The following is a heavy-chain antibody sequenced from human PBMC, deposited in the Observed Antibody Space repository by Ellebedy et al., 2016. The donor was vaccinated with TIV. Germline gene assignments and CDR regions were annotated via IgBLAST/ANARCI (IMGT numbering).Heavy chain of an antibody. J-gene: IGHJ6*02. CDR2: INPNSGGT. D-gene: IGHD1-1*01. CDR3: ATRTTGTVEYYYYGMDV. CDR1: GYTFTSYY. V-gene: IGHV1-2*02. Sequence: ASVKVSCKASGYTFTSYYMHWVRQAPGQGLEWMGWINPNSGGTNYAQKFQGRVTMTRDTSISTAYMELSRLRSDDTAVYYCATRTTGTVEYYYYGMDVWGQGTTVTVSS.